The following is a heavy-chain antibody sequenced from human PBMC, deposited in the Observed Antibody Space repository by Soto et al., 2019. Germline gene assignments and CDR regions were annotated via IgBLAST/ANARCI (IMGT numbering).Heavy chain of an antibody. CDR1: GFTFSSYW. V-gene: IGHV3-7*01. J-gene: IGHJ6*03. CDR3: ARDKWLRFYGNYYHYMDV. CDR2: IKQDGSEK. Sequence: PGGSLRLSCAASGFTFSSYWMSWVRQAPGKGLEWVANIKQDGSEKYYVDSVKGRFTISRDNAKNSLYLQMNSLRAEDTAVYYCARDKWLRFYGNYYHYMDVWGKGTTVTVSS. D-gene: IGHD5-12*01.